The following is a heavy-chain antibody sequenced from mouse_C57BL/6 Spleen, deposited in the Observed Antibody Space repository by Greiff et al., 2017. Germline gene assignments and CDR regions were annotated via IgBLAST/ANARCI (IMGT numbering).Heavy chain of an antibody. V-gene: IGHV1-42*01. CDR3: ANLPFAY. CDR1: GYSFTGYY. J-gene: IGHJ3*01. CDR2: INPSTGGT. Sequence: EVQLQQSGPELVKPGASVKISCKASGYSFTGYYMNWVKQSPEKSLEWIGEINPSTGGTTYNQKFKAKATLTVDKSSSTAYMQLKSLTSEDSAVYYCANLPFAYWGQGTLVTVSA.